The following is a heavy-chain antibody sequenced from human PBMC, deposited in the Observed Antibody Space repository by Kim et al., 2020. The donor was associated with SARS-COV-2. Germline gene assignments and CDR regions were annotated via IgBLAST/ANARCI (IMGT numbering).Heavy chain of an antibody. D-gene: IGHD1-1*01. V-gene: IGHV4-39*01. J-gene: IGHJ4*02. CDR2: IFHHGRST. CDR1: GDSISSPTYY. CDR3: ALQLGGFDYFDS. Sequence: SETLSLTCSVSGDSISSPTYYWVWIRQPPGKGLEYIGTIFHHGRSTYYDPSLTSRIIMSVDTSKNQLSLRLNSVTAADTAVYYCALQLGGFDYFDSWGPGILVTVSS.